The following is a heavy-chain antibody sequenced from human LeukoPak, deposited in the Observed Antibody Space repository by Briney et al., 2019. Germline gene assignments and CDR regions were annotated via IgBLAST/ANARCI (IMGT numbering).Heavy chain of an antibody. CDR2: ISGSGGST. CDR1: GFTFSSHG. V-gene: IGHV3-23*01. Sequence: QPGGSLRLSCAASGFTFSSHGMSWVRQAPGKGPEWFSIISGSGGSTHYADSVKGRFIISRDNSKNTLYLQMNSLRAEDTAIYYCAKCRGWDSSGWPIDHWGQGTLVTVSS. D-gene: IGHD6-19*01. CDR3: AKCRGWDSSGWPIDH. J-gene: IGHJ4*02.